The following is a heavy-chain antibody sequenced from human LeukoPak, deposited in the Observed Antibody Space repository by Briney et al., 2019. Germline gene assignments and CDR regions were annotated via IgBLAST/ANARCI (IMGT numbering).Heavy chain of an antibody. D-gene: IGHD6-25*01. CDR1: GYTFTSYY. CDR3: ARYGFSSVWQGGWHAFDI. J-gene: IGHJ3*02. V-gene: IGHV1-46*01. Sequence: ASVKVSCKASGYTFTSYYLHWVRQAPGQGLEWMGIIHPTVGDTTYAQKFQGRVTMTRDMSTGTVYMDLSSLRSEDAAVYYCARYGFSSVWQGGWHAFDIWGQGTTVTVSS. CDR2: IHPTVGDT.